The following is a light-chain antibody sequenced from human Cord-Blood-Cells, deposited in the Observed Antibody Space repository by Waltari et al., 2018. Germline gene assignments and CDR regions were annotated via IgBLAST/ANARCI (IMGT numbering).Light chain of an antibody. V-gene: IGKV4-1*01. CDR2: WAS. Sequence: IVMTQSPDPLAVSLGERATINCKSRQSVLYSSNNKNYLAWYQQKPGQPPKLLIYWASSRESGVPDRFSGSGSGTDFTLTISSLQAEDVAVYYCQQYYSSPRTFGQGTKVEIK. CDR3: QQYYSSPRT. CDR1: QSVLYSSNNKNY. J-gene: IGKJ1*01.